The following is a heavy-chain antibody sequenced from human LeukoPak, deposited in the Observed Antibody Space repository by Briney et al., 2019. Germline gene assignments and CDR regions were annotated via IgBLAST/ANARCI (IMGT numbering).Heavy chain of an antibody. CDR3: ARDCGGGSCYGPYDAFDI. D-gene: IGHD2-15*01. Sequence: PGGSLRLSCAASGFTFSSYEMNWVRQAPGKGLEWVSYISSSGSTIYYADSVKGRFTISRDNAKNSLHLQMNSLRAEDTAVYYCARDCGGGSCYGPYDAFDIWGQGTMVTVSS. CDR2: ISSSGSTI. CDR1: GFTFSSYE. V-gene: IGHV3-48*03. J-gene: IGHJ3*02.